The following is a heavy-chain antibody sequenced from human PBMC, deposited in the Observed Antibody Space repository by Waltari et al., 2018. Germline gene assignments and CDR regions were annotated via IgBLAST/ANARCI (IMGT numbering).Heavy chain of an antibody. D-gene: IGHD2-2*01. CDR3: ARSFLRYCSSTSCSTSFDY. CDR2: IIPIFGTA. J-gene: IGHJ4*02. CDR1: GGTFSRYA. Sequence: QVQLVQSGAEVKKPGSSVKVSCKASGGTFSRYAISWVRQAPGQGLEWMGGIIPIFGTANYAQKFQGRVTITADESTSTAYMELSSLRSEDTAVYYCARSFLRYCSSTSCSTSFDYWGQGTLVTVSS. V-gene: IGHV1-69*01.